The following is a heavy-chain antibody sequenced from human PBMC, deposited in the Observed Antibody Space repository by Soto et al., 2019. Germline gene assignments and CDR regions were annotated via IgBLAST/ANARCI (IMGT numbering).Heavy chain of an antibody. CDR2: MGSSGGST. J-gene: IGHJ4*02. Sequence: EVQLLESGGGLVQPGGSLRLSCAASGFTFSTYAMSWVRQAPGKGLEWVSGMGSSGGSTYYADSVKGRFTISRDNSKNTLYLQMNSLRAEDTAVYYCAPGRQRILDYWGQGTLVTVSS. D-gene: IGHD6-25*01. CDR3: APGRQRILDY. CDR1: GFTFSTYA. V-gene: IGHV3-23*01.